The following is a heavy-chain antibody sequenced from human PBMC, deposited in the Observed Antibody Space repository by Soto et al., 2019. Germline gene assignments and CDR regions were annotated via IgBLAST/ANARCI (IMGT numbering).Heavy chain of an antibody. CDR1: GFTFSDYY. J-gene: IGHJ5*02. V-gene: IGHV3-11*01. CDR3: AREGYSSSWPYNWFDP. Sequence: GGSLRLSCAASGFTFSDYYMSWIRQAPGKGLEWVSYISSSGSTIYYADSVKGRFTISRDNAKNSLYLQMNSLGAEDTAVYYCAREGYSSSWPYNWFDPWGQGTLVTVSS. CDR2: ISSSGSTI. D-gene: IGHD6-13*01.